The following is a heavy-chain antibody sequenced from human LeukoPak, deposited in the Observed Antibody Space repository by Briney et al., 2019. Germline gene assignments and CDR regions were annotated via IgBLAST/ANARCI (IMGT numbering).Heavy chain of an antibody. CDR2: INPNSGAT. V-gene: IGHV1-2*06. J-gene: IGHJ4*02. CDR1: GYTFTGYY. CDR3: ARGYSSSWYYFDY. D-gene: IGHD6-13*01. Sequence: ASVKASCKASGYTFTGYYMHWVRQAPGQGLEWMGRINPNSGATNYAQKFQGRVTMTRDTSISTAYMELSRLRSDDTAVYYCARGYSSSWYYFDYWGQGTLVTVSS.